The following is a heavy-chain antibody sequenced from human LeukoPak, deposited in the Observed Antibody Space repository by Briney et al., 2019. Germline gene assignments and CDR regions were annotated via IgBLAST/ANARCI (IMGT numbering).Heavy chain of an antibody. CDR1: GFTFTTFG. CDR3: ATDGSGWYPGDY. J-gene: IGHJ4*02. V-gene: IGHV3-33*01. CDR2: ISSDGNSE. Sequence: GGSLRLSCTASGFTFTTFGMHWLRQAPGKGLAWVALISSDGNSEYYADSVKGRFTISRDNSKNTLYLQIGSLTAEDTAVYYCATDGSGWYPGDYRGQGTLVTVSS. D-gene: IGHD6-19*01.